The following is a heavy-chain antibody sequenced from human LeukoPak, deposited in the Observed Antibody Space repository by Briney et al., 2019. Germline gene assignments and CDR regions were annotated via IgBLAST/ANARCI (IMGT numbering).Heavy chain of an antibody. J-gene: IGHJ4*02. CDR2: ISYDGSNK. D-gene: IGHD7-27*01. CDR3: ARENTIIRTGGGGLDY. Sequence: GGSLRLSCAASGFTFSSYAMHWVRQAPGKGLEWVAVISYDGSNKYYADSVKGRFTISRDNSKNTLYLQMNSLGAEDTAVYYCARENTIIRTGGGGLDYWGQGTLVTVSS. V-gene: IGHV3-30-3*01. CDR1: GFTFSSYA.